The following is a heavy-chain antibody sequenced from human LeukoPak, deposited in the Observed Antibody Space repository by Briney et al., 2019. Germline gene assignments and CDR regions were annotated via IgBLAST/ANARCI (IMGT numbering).Heavy chain of an antibody. J-gene: IGHJ2*01. CDR2: ISSTSSYI. D-gene: IGHD2-8*01. Sequence: PGGSLRLSCAASGFTFSSYSMNWVRQAPGKGLEWVSSISSTSSYIYYADSVKGRFTISRDNAKNSLYLQMNSLRAEDTAVYYCARDQAPIVLMVYGPDWYFDLWGRGTLVTVSS. CDR1: GFTFSSYS. V-gene: IGHV3-21*01. CDR3: ARDQAPIVLMVYGPDWYFDL.